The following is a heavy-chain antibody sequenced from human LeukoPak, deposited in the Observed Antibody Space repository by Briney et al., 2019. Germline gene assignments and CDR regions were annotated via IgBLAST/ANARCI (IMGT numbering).Heavy chain of an antibody. CDR1: GLTFSSYA. Sequence: GGSLRLSCAASGLTFSSYAMSWVRQAPGKGLEWVSAISGSGGSTYYADSVKGRFTISRDNSKNTLYLQMNSLRAEDTAVYYCAKDPLSSYYYYYMDVWGKGTTVTVSS. J-gene: IGHJ6*03. V-gene: IGHV3-23*01. CDR2: ISGSGGST. CDR3: AKDPLSSYYYYYMDV.